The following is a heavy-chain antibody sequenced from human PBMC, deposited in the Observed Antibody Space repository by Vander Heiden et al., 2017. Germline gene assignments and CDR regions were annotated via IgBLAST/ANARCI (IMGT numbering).Heavy chain of an antibody. J-gene: IGHJ4*02. CDR1: GGSLSSSSYY. CDR3: ARLDVPGSVY. V-gene: IGHV4-39*01. D-gene: IGHD2-15*01. CDR2: IYYSGST. Sequence: QLQLQESGPGLVKPSETLSLTCTVSGGSLSSSSYYCGWIGQPPGKGLERIGSIYYSGSTYYYPSLKSRVTISVETSKNQFSLKLSSVTAADTAVYYWARLDVPGSVYWGQGTLVTVSS.